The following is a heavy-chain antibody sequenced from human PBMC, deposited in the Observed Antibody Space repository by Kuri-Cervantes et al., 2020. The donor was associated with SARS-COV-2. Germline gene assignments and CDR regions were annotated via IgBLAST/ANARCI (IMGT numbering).Heavy chain of an antibody. Sequence: SETLSLTCTVSGGSLSSGDYYWTWVRQPPGKGLEWIGNIYYSGSAFYNPSLKSRVTMSLDMSKSQFSLKLSSVTAADTAVYYCARAPIKNPSNWNLDDWGQGTLVTVSS. CDR2: IYYSGSA. CDR1: GGSLSSGDYY. J-gene: IGHJ4*02. D-gene: IGHD1-7*01. V-gene: IGHV4-30-4*08. CDR3: ARAPIKNPSNWNLDD.